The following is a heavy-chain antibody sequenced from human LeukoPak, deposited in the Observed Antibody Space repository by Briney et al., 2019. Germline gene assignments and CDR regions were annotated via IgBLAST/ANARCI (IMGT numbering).Heavy chain of an antibody. J-gene: IGHJ3*02. D-gene: IGHD2-21*02. CDR1: GYTFTSYW. CDR3: AGLLQVVTASDAFDI. CDR2: IYPGDSDT. V-gene: IGHV5-51*01. Sequence: GESLKISCKGSGYTFTSYWIGWVRQMPGKGLEWMGIIYPGDSDTRYSPSFQGQVTISADKSISNAYLQWSSLKASDTAMYYCAGLLQVVTASDAFDIWGQGTMVTVSS.